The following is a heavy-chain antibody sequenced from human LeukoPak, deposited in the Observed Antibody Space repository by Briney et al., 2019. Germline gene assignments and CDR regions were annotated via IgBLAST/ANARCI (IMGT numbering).Heavy chain of an antibody. CDR1: GYTFTNYD. V-gene: IGHV1-8*01. CDR2: MNTNSGNR. D-gene: IGHD1-26*01. Sequence: ASVKVSCKASGYTFTNYDINWVRQATGQGVEWMGWMNTNSGNRGYAQKFQGRVTMTRDTSISTAYMELSSLRSDDTAVYYCARVTGSIDYWGQGTLVTVSS. CDR3: ARVTGSIDY. J-gene: IGHJ4*02.